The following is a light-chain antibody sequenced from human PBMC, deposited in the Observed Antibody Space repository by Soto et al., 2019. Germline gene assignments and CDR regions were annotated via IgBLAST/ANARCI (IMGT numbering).Light chain of an antibody. CDR1: SSDVGGYNY. J-gene: IGLJ1*01. CDR3: SSYTSTSAYV. CDR2: EVS. V-gene: IGLV2-14*01. Sequence: QSALTQPASVSGSPGQSITISCTGTSSDVGGYNYVSGYQQPPGKAPKLKIYEVSYRPLGVSNRFSGSKSGNTASLTISGLQAEDEGDYYCSSYTSTSAYVFGTGTKLTVL.